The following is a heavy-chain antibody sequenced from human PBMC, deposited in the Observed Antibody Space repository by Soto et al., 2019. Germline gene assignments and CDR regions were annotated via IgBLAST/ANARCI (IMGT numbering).Heavy chain of an antibody. CDR1: GGSISSGGYY. CDR3: ARASGIAVDGTGPYFDY. V-gene: IGHV4-31*03. J-gene: IGHJ4*02. CDR2: IYYSGST. D-gene: IGHD6-19*01. Sequence: SETLSLTCTVSGGSISSGGYYWIWIRQHPGKGLEWIGYIYYSGSTYYNPSLKSRVTISVDTSKNQFSMKLSSVTAADTAVYYCARASGIAVDGTGPYFDYWGQGTLVTVSS.